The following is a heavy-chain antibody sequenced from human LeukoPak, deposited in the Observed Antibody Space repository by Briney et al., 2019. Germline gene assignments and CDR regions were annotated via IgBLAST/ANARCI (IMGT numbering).Heavy chain of an antibody. J-gene: IGHJ6*03. CDR1: GLTFSDYY. Sequence: GGSLRLSCVVSGLTFSDYYMGWIRQAPGKGLEWVSYISSSGGGKYYADSVKGRFTISRDNSKNTLYLQMNSLRAEDTAVYYCAKDLGYYYYYMDVWGKGTTVTVSS. CDR3: AKDLGYYYYYMDV. V-gene: IGHV3-11*04. CDR2: ISSSGGGK.